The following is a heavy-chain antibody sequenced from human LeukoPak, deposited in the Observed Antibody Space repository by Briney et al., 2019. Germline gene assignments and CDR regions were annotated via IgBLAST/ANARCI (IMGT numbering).Heavy chain of an antibody. D-gene: IGHD3-22*01. Sequence: GGSLRLSCAASGFTFSSYSMNWVRQAPGKGLEWVSYISSSSTTIYYADSVKGRFTISRDNAKNSLYLQMNSLRAEDTAVYYCARVSRPGSYYYNTSGYRPLDYWGQGTLVTVSS. J-gene: IGHJ4*02. V-gene: IGHV3-48*04. CDR1: GFTFSSYS. CDR2: ISSSSTTI. CDR3: ARVSRPGSYYYNTSGYRPLDY.